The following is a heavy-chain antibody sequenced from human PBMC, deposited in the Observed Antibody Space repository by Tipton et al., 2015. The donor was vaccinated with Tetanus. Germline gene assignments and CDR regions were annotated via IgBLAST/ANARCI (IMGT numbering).Heavy chain of an antibody. Sequence: SLRLSCAASGFTFDDYGMSWVRQAPGKGLEWVSGINWNGGSTGYADSVKGRFTISRDNAKNSLYLQMNSLRAEDTALYHCAREIYCSGGSCYQGEYWFDPWGQGTLVTVSS. CDR2: INWNGGST. CDR3: AREIYCSGGSCYQGEYWFDP. CDR1: GFTFDDYG. D-gene: IGHD2-15*01. J-gene: IGHJ5*02. V-gene: IGHV3-20*01.